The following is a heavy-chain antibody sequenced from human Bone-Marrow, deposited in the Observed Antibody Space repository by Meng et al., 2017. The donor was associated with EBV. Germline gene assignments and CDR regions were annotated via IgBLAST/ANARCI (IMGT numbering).Heavy chain of an antibody. CDR3: ARDSSGPSYYFDY. Sequence: LWQLWGEVRKPGTSTKFFCNTSGDSFTGFVIHWVRQAPVQGLEWIGRFNPKYGDTKFAQKFQGRVTMTRDTTISTVYMEMTSLRSDDTAIYYCARDSSGPSYYFDYWGQGALVTVSS. J-gene: IGHJ4*02. CDR2: FNPKYGDT. D-gene: IGHD6-19*01. V-gene: IGHV1-2*06. CDR1: GDSFTGFV.